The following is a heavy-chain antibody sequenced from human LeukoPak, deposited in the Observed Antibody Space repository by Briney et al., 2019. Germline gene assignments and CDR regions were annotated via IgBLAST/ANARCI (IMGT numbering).Heavy chain of an antibody. CDR2: TYYSGTT. CDR1: GDSIRSDSYS. CDR3: ARLRYIHGYEDY. J-gene: IGHJ4*02. Sequence: SETLFLTCTVSGDSIRSDSYSWGWIRQPPGKGLEWIGSTYYSGTTYYNPSLKSRVTISMDASNNQFSLRLTSVTAADTAMYYCARLRYIHGYEDYWGQGTLVTVSS. V-gene: IGHV4-39*01. D-gene: IGHD5-18*01.